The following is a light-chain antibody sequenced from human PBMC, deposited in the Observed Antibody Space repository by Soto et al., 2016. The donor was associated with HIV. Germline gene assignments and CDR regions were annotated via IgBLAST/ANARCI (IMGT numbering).Light chain of an antibody. J-gene: IGLJ2*01. V-gene: IGLV3-21*02. CDR1: NIGTRS. CDR3: QVWDVSTDLVL. Sequence: SYELTQPPSVSVAPGETARITCGGNNIGTRSVHWYQQKAGQAPVLVVYDDSDRPSGIPERFSGSNSGNTATLTISRVEAGDEADYYCQVWDVSTDLVLFGGGTKLTV. CDR2: DDS.